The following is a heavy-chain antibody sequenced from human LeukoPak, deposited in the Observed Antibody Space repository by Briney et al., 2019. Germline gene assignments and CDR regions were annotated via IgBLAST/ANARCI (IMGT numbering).Heavy chain of an antibody. J-gene: IGHJ4*02. V-gene: IGHV4-59*01. CDR2: SYYSGAT. CDR3: ARGVYIAAAQYGF. CDR1: RGSISTYF. Sequence: WETLSLTRMVYRGSISTYFWNLIRQPPGKGLEWIGYSYYSGATNYNPSLKSRVTISVDPSKNQFSLKLSSVTAADTAVYYCARGVYIAAAQYGFWGQGTLVTVSS. D-gene: IGHD6-13*01.